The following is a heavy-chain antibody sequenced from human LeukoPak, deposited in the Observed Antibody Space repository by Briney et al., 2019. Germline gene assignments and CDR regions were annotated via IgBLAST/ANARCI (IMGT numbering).Heavy chain of an antibody. CDR1: GFTFSSYA. J-gene: IGHJ4*02. D-gene: IGHD3-3*01. Sequence: PGGSLRLSCAASGFTFSSYAMSWVRQAPGKGLEWVSAISGSGGSTYYADSVKGRFTISRDNSKNTLYLQMNSLRAEDTAVYYCAKSSGNYDFWSGYYFDYWGQGTLVTVSS. CDR2: ISGSGGST. V-gene: IGHV3-23*01. CDR3: AKSSGNYDFWSGYYFDY.